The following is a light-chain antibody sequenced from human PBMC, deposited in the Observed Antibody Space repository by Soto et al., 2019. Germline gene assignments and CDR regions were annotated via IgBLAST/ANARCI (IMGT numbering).Light chain of an antibody. CDR3: QKYDSAPLT. V-gene: IGKV1-27*01. J-gene: IGKJ4*01. CDR1: QDISNY. CDR2: AAS. Sequence: DIQMTQSPSSLSASVGDRVTIARRASQDISNYLAWYQQTAGKVPKLLIYAASTLQSGVPSRFTGRASGTDFTLPLSRLQTEDVATYYCQKYDSAPLTFGGGTKVDIK.